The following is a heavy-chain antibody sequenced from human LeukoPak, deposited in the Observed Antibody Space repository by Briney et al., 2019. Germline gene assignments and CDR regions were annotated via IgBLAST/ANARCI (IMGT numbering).Heavy chain of an antibody. J-gene: IGHJ4*02. Sequence: ASVKVSCKASGYTFTSYYMHWVRQAPGQGLEWMGIISPSGGSTTYAQKFQGRVTMTRDTSTSTVYMELSSLRSEDTAVYYCARGRTYYDFWSGYSHNYFDYWGQGTLVTVSS. V-gene: IGHV1-46*01. D-gene: IGHD3-3*01. CDR3: ARGRTYYDFWSGYSHNYFDY. CDR2: ISPSGGST. CDR1: GYTFTSYY.